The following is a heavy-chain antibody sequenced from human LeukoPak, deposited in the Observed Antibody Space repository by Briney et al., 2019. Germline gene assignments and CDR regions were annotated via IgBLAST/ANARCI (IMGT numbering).Heavy chain of an antibody. D-gene: IGHD2-15*01. Sequence: GGSLRLSCAAAGFTFSSYSMNWVRQAPGKGLEWVSFISTSSSYIYYADSVKGRFTISRDNAKNSLYLQMNSLRAEDTAVYYCARGYCSGGSCYSGDAFDIWGQGTMVTVSS. J-gene: IGHJ3*02. V-gene: IGHV3-21*01. CDR3: ARGYCSGGSCYSGDAFDI. CDR1: GFTFSSYS. CDR2: ISTSSSYI.